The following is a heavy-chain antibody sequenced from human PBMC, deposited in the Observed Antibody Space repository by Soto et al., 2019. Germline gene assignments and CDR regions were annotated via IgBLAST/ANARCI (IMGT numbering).Heavy chain of an antibody. CDR1: GGTFSSYA. J-gene: IGHJ5*02. Sequence: SVKVSCKASGGTFSSYAISWVRQAPGQGLEWMGGIIPIFGTANYAQKFQGRVTITADESTSTAYMELSSLRSEDTAVYYCARPTRYYYDSSGQSAWFDPWGQGPLVTVST. CDR2: IIPIFGTA. V-gene: IGHV1-69*13. D-gene: IGHD3-22*01. CDR3: ARPTRYYYDSSGQSAWFDP.